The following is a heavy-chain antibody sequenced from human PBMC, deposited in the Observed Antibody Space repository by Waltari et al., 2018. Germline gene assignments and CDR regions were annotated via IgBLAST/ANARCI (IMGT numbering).Heavy chain of an antibody. D-gene: IGHD2-21*01. Sequence: EVQLVESGGAFVQPGGSLSPACAASGFTFNKHWMSWVRQAPGKGREWVASIKEDGSEANYLESVKGRFTISRDNAKNSLFLQMNSLRAEDTAVYYCSDPPSDFWGQGTQVIVSS. V-gene: IGHV3-7*03. CDR1: GFTFNKHW. J-gene: IGHJ4*02. CDR2: IKEDGSEA. CDR3: SDPPSDF.